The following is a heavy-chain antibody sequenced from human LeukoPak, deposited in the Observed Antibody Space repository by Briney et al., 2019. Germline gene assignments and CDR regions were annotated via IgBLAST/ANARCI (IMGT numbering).Heavy chain of an antibody. D-gene: IGHD3-10*01. CDR3: AREIVVRGALEY. CDR2: INPSGGST. CDR1: GYTFTGYY. V-gene: IGHV1-46*01. J-gene: IGHJ4*02. Sequence: ASVKVSCKASGYTFTGYYMHWVRQAPGQGLEWMGIINPSGGSTSYAQKFQGRVTMTRDTSTSTVYMELSSLRSEDTAVYYCAREIVVRGALEYWGQGTLVTVSS.